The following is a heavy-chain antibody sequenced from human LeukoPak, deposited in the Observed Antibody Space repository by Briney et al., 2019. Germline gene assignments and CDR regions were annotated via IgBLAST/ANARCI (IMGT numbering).Heavy chain of an antibody. CDR1: GYTITGYY. CDR2: INTNTGNP. CDR3: ARGPPGGSYYSEMDWFDP. J-gene: IGHJ5*02. Sequence: GASVKVSCQASGYTITGYYMHWVRQAPGQGLEWMGWINTNTGNPTYAQGFTGRFVFSLDTSVSTAYLQISSLKAEDTAVYYCARGPPGGSYYSEMDWFDPWGQGTLVTVSS. D-gene: IGHD1-26*01. V-gene: IGHV7-4-1*02.